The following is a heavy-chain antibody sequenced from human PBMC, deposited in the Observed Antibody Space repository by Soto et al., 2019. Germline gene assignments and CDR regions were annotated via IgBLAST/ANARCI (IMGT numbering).Heavy chain of an antibody. CDR2: INPNSGGT. Sequence: ASVKVSCKASGYTFTGYYMHWVRQAPGQGLEWMGWINPNSGGTNYAQKFQGRVTMTRDTSISTAYMELSRLRSDDTAVYYCARVAAYYYDSSGYYAWGQGTLVTVS. CDR3: ARVAAYYYDSSGYYA. CDR1: GYTFTGYY. V-gene: IGHV1-2*02. D-gene: IGHD3-22*01. J-gene: IGHJ5*02.